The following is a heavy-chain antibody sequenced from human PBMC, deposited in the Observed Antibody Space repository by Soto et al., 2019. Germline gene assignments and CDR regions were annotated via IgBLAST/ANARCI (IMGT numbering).Heavy chain of an antibody. CDR3: ARGRRAMVRGEFAD. CDR1: GFTFSSYA. Sequence: QVQLVESGGGVVQPGRSLRLSCAASGFTFSSYAMHWVRQAPAKGLEWVAVISYDGSNKYYADSVKGRFTSSRDNSKNTLYLQMNSLRAEDTAVYYCARGRRAMVRGEFADCGQGTLVTVSS. J-gene: IGHJ4*02. V-gene: IGHV3-30-3*01. D-gene: IGHD3-10*01. CDR2: ISYDGSNK.